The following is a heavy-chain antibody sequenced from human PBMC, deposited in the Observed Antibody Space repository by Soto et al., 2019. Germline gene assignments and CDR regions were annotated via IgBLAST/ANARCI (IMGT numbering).Heavy chain of an antibody. V-gene: IGHV3-43*01. CDR3: AKSGGEYYFDY. J-gene: IGHJ4*02. CDR2: IFWDGGTA. Sequence: SGGSLRLSCAASGFTLEDYSMHWVRQTPGKGLEWISLIFWDGGTAYYADSVKGRFTTSRDNSKNTLYLQMNSLRSDDTALYYCAKSGGEYYFDYWGQGTLVTVSS. CDR1: GFTLEDYS. D-gene: IGHD2-21*01.